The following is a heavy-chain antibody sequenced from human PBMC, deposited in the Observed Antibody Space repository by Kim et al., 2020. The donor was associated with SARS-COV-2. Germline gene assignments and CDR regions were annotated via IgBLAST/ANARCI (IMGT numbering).Heavy chain of an antibody. J-gene: IGHJ3*02. CDR2: FYSSGST. D-gene: IGHD1-26*01. CDR1: GFTVSSNY. CDR3: ARGYSYCALDI. Sequence: GGSLRLSCAASGFTVSSNYMTWVRQAAGRGLEWVSVFYSSGSTYYADSVRGRFTISRHSSQNTLYLQMNSLRAEDTAVYYCARGYSYCALDIWGQGTMVSVSS. V-gene: IGHV3-53*04.